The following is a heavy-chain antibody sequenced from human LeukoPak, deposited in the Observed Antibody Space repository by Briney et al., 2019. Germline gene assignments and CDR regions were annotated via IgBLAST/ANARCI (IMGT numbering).Heavy chain of an antibody. CDR1: GGSISSSSYY. J-gene: IGHJ4*02. CDR3: ARYSSSWYIPAFDY. Sequence: PSETLSLTCTVSGGSISSSSYYWGWIRQPPGKGLEWIGSIYYSGSTYYNPSLKSRVTISVDTSKNQFPLKLSSVTAADTAVYYCARYSSSWYIPAFDYWGQGTLVTVSS. CDR2: IYYSGST. D-gene: IGHD6-13*01. V-gene: IGHV4-39*01.